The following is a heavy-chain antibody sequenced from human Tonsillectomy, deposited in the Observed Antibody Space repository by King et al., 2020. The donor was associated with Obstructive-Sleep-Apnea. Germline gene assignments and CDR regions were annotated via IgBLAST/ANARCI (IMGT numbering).Heavy chain of an antibody. CDR3: ARTESTYSNSFDP. V-gene: IGHV3-48*01. CDR2: ISSSGSNT. CDR1: GFTFSSYS. Sequence: VQLVESGGGLVQPGGSLRLSCAASGFTFSSYSMNWVRQAPGKGLEWISYISSSGSNTVYADSVKGRFTISRDNAKNSLYLQMNSLRAEDTAVYYCARTESTYSNSFDPWGQGTLVTVSS. J-gene: IGHJ5*02. D-gene: IGHD2-15*01.